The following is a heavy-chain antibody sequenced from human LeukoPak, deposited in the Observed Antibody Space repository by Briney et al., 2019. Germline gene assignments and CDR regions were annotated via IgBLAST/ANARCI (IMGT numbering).Heavy chain of an antibody. CDR1: GGTFSSYA. CDR3: VRDARYDSSGNDAFDI. Sequence: ASVKVSCKASGGTFSSYAISWVRQAPGQGLEWMGGIIPIFGTANYAQKFQGRVTITTDESTSTAYMELSSLRSEDTAVYYCVRDARYDSSGNDAFDIWGQGTMVTVSS. J-gene: IGHJ3*02. D-gene: IGHD3-22*01. V-gene: IGHV1-69*05. CDR2: IIPIFGTA.